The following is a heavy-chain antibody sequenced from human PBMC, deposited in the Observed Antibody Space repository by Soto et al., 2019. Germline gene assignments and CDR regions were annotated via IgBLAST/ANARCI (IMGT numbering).Heavy chain of an antibody. V-gene: IGHV3-33*01. D-gene: IGHD2-15*01. Sequence: GGSLRLSCAASGFTFSSYGMHWVRQAPGKGLEWVAVIWYDGSNKYYADSVKGRFTISRDNSKNTLYLQMNSLRAEDTAVYYCARDRGRNGRYGMDVWGQGTTVTSP. CDR1: GFTFSSYG. J-gene: IGHJ6*02. CDR2: IWYDGSNK. CDR3: ARDRGRNGRYGMDV.